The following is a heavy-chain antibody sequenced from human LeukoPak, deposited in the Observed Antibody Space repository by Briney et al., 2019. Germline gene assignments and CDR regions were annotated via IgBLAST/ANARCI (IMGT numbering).Heavy chain of an antibody. CDR1: GDSISGFY. V-gene: IGHV4-4*07. J-gene: IGHJ3*02. CDR3: ARAPSSAYDVFDT. Sequence: SETLSLTCTVSGDSISGFYWAWVRQPAGKGLQWIGRISSSGTSNYSPSLKSRITLSVGTSVSQFSLKVASVTAADSAVYYCARAPSSAYDVFDTWGHGTTVIVSS. CDR2: ISSSGTS.